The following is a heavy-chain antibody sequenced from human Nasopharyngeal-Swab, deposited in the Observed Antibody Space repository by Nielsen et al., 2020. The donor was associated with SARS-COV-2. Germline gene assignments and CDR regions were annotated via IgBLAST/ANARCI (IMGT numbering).Heavy chain of an antibody. CDR1: AFTMSRNG. CDR3: ARDVAIVGATLEN. J-gene: IGHJ4*02. Sequence: GESLKISCAASAFTMSRNGMHWVRQAPGKGLEWVAYISSSSSTSYYADSVKGRFTISRDNPKNSLYLQMNSLRDEDTALYYCARDVAIVGATLENWGQGTLVTVSS. CDR2: ISSSSSTS. V-gene: IGHV3-48*02. D-gene: IGHD1-26*01.